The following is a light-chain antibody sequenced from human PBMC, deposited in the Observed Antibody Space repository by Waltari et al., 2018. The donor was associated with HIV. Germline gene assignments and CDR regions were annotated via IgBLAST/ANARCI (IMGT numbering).Light chain of an antibody. Sequence: DIQMTQSPSSMSASVGGRVTISCRASQYISSHLSWYQQKSGTAPKVLIYAASTLQSGVPARFSGSGSGTDFTLTINSLQPEDFATYYCQQTYSTPRTFGQGTKVEIK. CDR3: QQTYSTPRT. CDR1: QYISSH. CDR2: AAS. J-gene: IGKJ1*01. V-gene: IGKV1-39*01.